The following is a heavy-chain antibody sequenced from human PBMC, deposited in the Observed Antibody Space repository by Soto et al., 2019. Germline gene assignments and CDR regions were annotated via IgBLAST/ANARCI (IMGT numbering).Heavy chain of an antibody. CDR2: VYHSGST. CDR3: AFPATNDFDY. Sequence: QVHLQESGPGLVEPSGTLSLTCAVSGDSINTNNWWSWVRQPPGKGLEWIGEVYHSGSTNYNPSLKSRVAISIVQSKNQFSLTVTAVTAADTAVYYCAFPATNDFDYWGQGILVTVSS. D-gene: IGHD4-4*01. CDR1: GDSINTNNW. V-gene: IGHV4-4*02. J-gene: IGHJ4*02.